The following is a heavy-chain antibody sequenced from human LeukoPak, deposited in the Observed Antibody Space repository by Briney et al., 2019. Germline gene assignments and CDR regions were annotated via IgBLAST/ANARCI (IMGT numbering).Heavy chain of an antibody. CDR1: GFTFDDYA. Sequence: KTGGSLRLSCTASGFTFDDYAMGWFRQAPGKGLEWVGFIRSQAYGGTTEYAASVKGRFTISRDDSKTIAYLQMNSLKTEDTAVYYCARDPRNVGTHGALDIWGQGTTVTVSS. CDR2: IRSQAYGGTT. D-gene: IGHD1-1*01. CDR3: ARDPRNVGTHGALDI. J-gene: IGHJ3*02. V-gene: IGHV3-49*05.